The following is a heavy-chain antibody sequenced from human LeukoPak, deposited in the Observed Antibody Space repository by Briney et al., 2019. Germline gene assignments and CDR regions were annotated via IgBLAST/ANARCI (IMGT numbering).Heavy chain of an antibody. CDR1: GFTFSSYA. Sequence: GGSLRLSCAASGFTFSSYAMSWVRQAPGKGLEWVSGISGSGSSTYYADFVKGRFTISRDTSKNTLYLQMNSLRAEDTAVYYCAKDQESYVAYFDYWGQGTLITVSS. CDR2: ISGSGSST. CDR3: AKDQESYVAYFDY. J-gene: IGHJ4*02. D-gene: IGHD2-21*01. V-gene: IGHV3-23*01.